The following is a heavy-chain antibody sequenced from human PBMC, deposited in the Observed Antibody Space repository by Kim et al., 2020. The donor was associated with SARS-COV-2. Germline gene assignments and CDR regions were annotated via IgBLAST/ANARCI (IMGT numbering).Heavy chain of an antibody. CDR2: INSDGSRT. V-gene: IGHV3-74*01. CDR3: ARENLSRYSSSPGGFDP. J-gene: IGHJ5*02. CDR1: GFTFSSYW. Sequence: GGSLRLSCAASGFTFSSYWMHWVRQAPGKGLVWVSRINSDGSRTYYADSVKGRFTISRDNAKNTLYLQMNSLRVEDTAVYYCARENLSRYSSSPGGFDPWCQGTLGTVSS. D-gene: IGHD6-6*01.